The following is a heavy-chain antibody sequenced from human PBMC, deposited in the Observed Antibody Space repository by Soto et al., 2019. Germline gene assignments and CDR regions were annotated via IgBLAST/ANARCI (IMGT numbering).Heavy chain of an antibody. V-gene: IGHV4-31*03. Sequence: QVQLQESGPGLVKPSQTLSLTCTVSGGSISSGGYYWSWIRQHPGKGLEWIGYIYYSGSTYYNPSTNSGVTISVTTFKHRFSLKLGSVTAADTAVYYCARQPIVVVPAAMGWFDSWGQGTLVTVSS. D-gene: IGHD2-2*01. CDR1: GGSISSGGYY. CDR3: ARQPIVVVPAAMGWFDS. CDR2: IYYSGST. J-gene: IGHJ5*01.